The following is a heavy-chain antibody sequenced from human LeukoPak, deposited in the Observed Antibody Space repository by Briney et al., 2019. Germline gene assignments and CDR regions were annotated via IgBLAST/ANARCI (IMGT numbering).Heavy chain of an antibody. CDR3: AKEQDYGGPPADYYYYGMDV. CDR1: GFTFSSYG. V-gene: IGHV3-30*02. D-gene: IGHD4-23*01. J-gene: IGHJ6*02. Sequence: GGSLRLSCAASGFTFSSYGMHWVRQAPGKGLEWVAFIRYDGSNKYYADSVKGRFTISRDNSKNTLYLQMNSLRAEDTAVYYCAKEQDYGGPPADYYYYGMDVWGQGTTVTVSS. CDR2: IRYDGSNK.